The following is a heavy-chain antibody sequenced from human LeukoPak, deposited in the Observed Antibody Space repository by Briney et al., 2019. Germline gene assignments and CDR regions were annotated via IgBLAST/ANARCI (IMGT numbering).Heavy chain of an antibody. J-gene: IGHJ4*02. CDR3: ARRLGDGDYVYYFDY. CDR2: INPSGGST. CDR1: GYTFTSYY. D-gene: IGHD4-17*01. V-gene: IGHV1-46*01. Sequence: ASVKVSCKASGYTFTSYYMHWVRQAPGQGLEWMGIINPSGGSTSYAQKFQGRVTMTRDTSTSTVYMELSSLRSEGTAVYYCARRLGDGDYVYYFDYWGQGTLVTVSS.